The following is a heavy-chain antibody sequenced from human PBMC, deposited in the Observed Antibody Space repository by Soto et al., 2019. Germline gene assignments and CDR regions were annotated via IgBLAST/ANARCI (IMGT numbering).Heavy chain of an antibody. D-gene: IGHD6-6*01. CDR2: ISSRSYTI. CDR3: ARGGSSSDNGMDV. Sequence: EVQLVESGGGLVQPGGSLRLSCAASGFSFSTYSMNWVRQAPGKGLEWVSYISSRSYTIYYVDSVKGRFTISRDNDKNSLYLQMNSLRDEDTAVYYCARGGSSSDNGMDVWGQGTTVTVSS. V-gene: IGHV3-48*02. J-gene: IGHJ6*02. CDR1: GFSFSTYS.